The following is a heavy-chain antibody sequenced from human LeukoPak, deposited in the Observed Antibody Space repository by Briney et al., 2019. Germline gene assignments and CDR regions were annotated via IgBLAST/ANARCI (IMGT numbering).Heavy chain of an antibody. CDR1: GLTFSTCG. V-gene: IGHV3-30*02. D-gene: IGHD3-10*01. CDR2: IRYDGSNK. CDR3: ARDLGNPYYPPGDY. J-gene: IGHJ4*02. Sequence: GGSLRLSCAASGLTFSTCGMHWVRQAPGKGLEWVAFIRYDGSNKYYADSVKGRFIISRDNSENTLSLQMNSPRAEDTAVYYCARDLGNPYYPPGDYWGQGTLVTVSS.